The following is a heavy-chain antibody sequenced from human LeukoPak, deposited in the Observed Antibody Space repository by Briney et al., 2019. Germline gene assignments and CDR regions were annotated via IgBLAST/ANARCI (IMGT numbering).Heavy chain of an antibody. CDR2: IWYDGSNK. Sequence: RAGGSLRLSCAASGFTLSSYSMRWVRQAPGKGLEWVAVIWYDGSNKYYADSVKGRFTISRDNSKNTLYLQMNSLRAEDTAVYYCARDYYGSGSYYIVPWFDPWGQGTLVTVSS. D-gene: IGHD3-10*01. CDR3: ARDYYGSGSYYIVPWFDP. CDR1: GFTLSSYS. J-gene: IGHJ5*02. V-gene: IGHV3-33*01.